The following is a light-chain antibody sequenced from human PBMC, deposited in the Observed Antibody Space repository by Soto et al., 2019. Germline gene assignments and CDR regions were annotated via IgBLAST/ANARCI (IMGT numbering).Light chain of an antibody. CDR1: QSLLHSNGYNH. J-gene: IGKJ4*01. V-gene: IGKV4-1*01. CDR2: WAS. CDR3: QQYYSTPLT. Sequence: DIVMTQSPLSLPVTPGEPASISCRSSQSLLHSNGYNHLAWYQQKPGQPPQLIIYWASTRESGVPDRFSGSGSGTDFTLTISSLQAEDVAVYYCQQYYSTPLTFGGGTKVDIK.